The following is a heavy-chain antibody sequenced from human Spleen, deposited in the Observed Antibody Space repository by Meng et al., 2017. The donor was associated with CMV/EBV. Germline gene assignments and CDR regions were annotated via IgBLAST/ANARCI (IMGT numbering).Heavy chain of an antibody. CDR2: IYYSGST. J-gene: IGHJ5*02. V-gene: IGHV4-39*01. D-gene: IGHD4-17*01. CDR1: SISSSTYY. CDR3: ARLWGTVTTSSGLFGP. Sequence: SISSSTYYWGWIRQPPWKGLEWIGTIYYSGSTYYNPSLKSRVTISVDTSKNKFSLKLSSVTAADTAVYYCARLWGTVTTSSGLFGPWGQGTLVTVSS.